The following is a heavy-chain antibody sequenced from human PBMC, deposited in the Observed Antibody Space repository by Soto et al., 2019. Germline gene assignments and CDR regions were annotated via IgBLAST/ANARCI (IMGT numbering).Heavy chain of an antibody. J-gene: IGHJ3*02. CDR3: ATDATIEGPLNDYGDYRSRRNAFDI. CDR2: FDPEDGET. CDR1: GYTLTELS. D-gene: IGHD4-17*01. V-gene: IGHV1-24*01. Sequence: ASVKVSCKVSGYTLTELSMHWVRQAPGKGLEWMGGFDPEDGETIYAQKFQGRVTMTEDTSTDTAYMELSSLRSEDTAVYYCATDATIEGPLNDYGDYRSRRNAFDIWGQGTMVTVSS.